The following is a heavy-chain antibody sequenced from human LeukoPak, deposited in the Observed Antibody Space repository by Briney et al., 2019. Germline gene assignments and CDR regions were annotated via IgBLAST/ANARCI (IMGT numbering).Heavy chain of an antibody. D-gene: IGHD2-15*01. CDR1: GGTFRSYA. V-gene: IGHV1-69*13. CDR3: ARIYCSGGSCYLGYFDY. Sequence: SVKVSCKASGGTFRSYAISWVRQAPAQGLERMGGIIPIFGTANYAQKFQGRVTITADESTSTAYMELSSLRSEDTAVYYCARIYCSGGSCYLGYFDYWGQGTLVTVSS. CDR2: IIPIFGTA. J-gene: IGHJ4*02.